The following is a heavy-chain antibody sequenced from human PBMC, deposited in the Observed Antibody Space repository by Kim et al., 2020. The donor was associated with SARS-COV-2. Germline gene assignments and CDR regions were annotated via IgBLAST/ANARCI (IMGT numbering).Heavy chain of an antibody. J-gene: IGHJ4*02. CDR3: AKGVWNSGPNCAWDCYLDE. CDR2: ISNDGNNK. CDR1: GFTFSTYA. D-gene: IGHD1-1*01. V-gene: IGHV3-30*18. Sequence: GGSLRLSCAASGFTFSTYAMHWVRQAPGKGPEWVAVISNDGNNKYYADSVKGRFTISRDNSKNTLFVQMDSLRPEDTAVYYCAKGVWNSGPNCAWDCYLDEWGQGTLVTVSS.